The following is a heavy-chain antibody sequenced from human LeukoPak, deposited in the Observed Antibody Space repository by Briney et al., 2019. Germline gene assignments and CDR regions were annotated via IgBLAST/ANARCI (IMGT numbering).Heavy chain of an antibody. CDR1: GFTFSSYS. Sequence: GEPLRLSCAASGFTFSSYSMNWVRQAPGKGLEWVSSISSSSSYIYYADSVKGRFTISRDNAKNSLYLQMNSLRAEDTAVYYCARFMEDDSSGYDYWGQGTLVTVCS. D-gene: IGHD3-22*01. CDR3: ARFMEDDSSGYDY. J-gene: IGHJ4*02. CDR2: ISSSSSYI. V-gene: IGHV3-21*01.